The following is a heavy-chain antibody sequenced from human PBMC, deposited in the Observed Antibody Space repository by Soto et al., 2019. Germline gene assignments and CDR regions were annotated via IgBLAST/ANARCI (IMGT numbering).Heavy chain of an antibody. Sequence: ASVKVSCKASGYTFTSYDINWVRQTAGQGLEWMGWMSPKTANTGYAQKFQDRVTMTRSTSISTAYMELSSLTSEDTAVYYCTEGPPNWGFDSWSQGTPVTVSS. V-gene: IGHV1-8*01. CDR2: MSPKTANT. CDR1: GYTFTSYD. D-gene: IGHD7-27*01. J-gene: IGHJ5*01. CDR3: TEGPPNWGFDS.